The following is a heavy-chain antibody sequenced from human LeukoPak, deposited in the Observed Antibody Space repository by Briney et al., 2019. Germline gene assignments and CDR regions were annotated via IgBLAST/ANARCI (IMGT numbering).Heavy chain of an antibody. V-gene: IGHV3-33*01. CDR3: ARFPQDCSSTSCYYYYYYGMDV. CDR2: IWYDGSNK. D-gene: IGHD2-2*01. Sequence: GGSLRLSCAASGFTFSSHGMHWVRQAPGKGLEWVAVIWYDGSNKYYADSVKGRFTISRDNSKNTLYLQMNSLRAEDTAVYYCARFPQDCSSTSCYYYYYYGMDVWGQGTTVTVSS. CDR1: GFTFSSHG. J-gene: IGHJ6*02.